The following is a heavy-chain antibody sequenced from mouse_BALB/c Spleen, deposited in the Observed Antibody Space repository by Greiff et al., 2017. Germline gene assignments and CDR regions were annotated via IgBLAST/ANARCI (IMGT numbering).Heavy chain of an antibody. J-gene: IGHJ1*01. CDR3: ARNKSPYGSSLPWYFDV. CDR2: IWSGGST. D-gene: IGHD1-1*01. Sequence: VQLQQSGPGLVQPSQSLSITCTVSGFSLTSYGVHWVRQSPGKGLEWLGVIWSGGSTDYNAAFISRLSISKDNSKSQVFFKMNSLQANDTAIYYCARNKSPYGSSLPWYFDVWGAGTTVTVSS. V-gene: IGHV2-2*02. CDR1: GFSLTSYG.